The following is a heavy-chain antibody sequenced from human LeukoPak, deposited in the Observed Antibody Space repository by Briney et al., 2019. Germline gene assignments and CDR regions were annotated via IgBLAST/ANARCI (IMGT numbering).Heavy chain of an antibody. CDR2: MNPNSGNT. Sequence: GASVKVSCKASGYTFTSYDINWVRQATGQGLEWMGWMNPNSGNTGYAQKFQGRVTMTRNTSISTAYMELSSLRSEDTAVYYCAREGGRYYDFWSGYYPIYYYYGMDVWGQGTTVTVSS. V-gene: IGHV1-8*01. J-gene: IGHJ6*02. D-gene: IGHD3-3*01. CDR1: GYTFTSYD. CDR3: AREGGRYYDFWSGYYPIYYYYGMDV.